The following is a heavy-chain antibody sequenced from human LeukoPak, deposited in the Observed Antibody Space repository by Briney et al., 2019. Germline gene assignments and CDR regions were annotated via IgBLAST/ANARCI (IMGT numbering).Heavy chain of an antibody. CDR1: GFTFSDYY. J-gene: IGHJ4*02. CDR3: AREAYYYDSSGPLPDY. V-gene: IGHV3-11*01. D-gene: IGHD3-22*01. CDR2: ISSSGSTI. Sequence: GGSLRLSCAASGFTFSDYYMSWIRQAPGKGLEWVSYISSSGSTIYYADSVKGRFTISRDNAKNSLYLQMNSLRAEDTAVYYCAREAYYYDSSGPLPDYWGQGTLVTVSS.